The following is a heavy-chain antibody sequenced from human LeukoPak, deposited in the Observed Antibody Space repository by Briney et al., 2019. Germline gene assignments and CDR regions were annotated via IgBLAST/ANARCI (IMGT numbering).Heavy chain of an antibody. J-gene: IGHJ4*02. CDR1: GYTFTSYG. V-gene: IGHV1-18*01. CDR3: ARDTTAGDYYDSSGYLDY. CDR2: ISAYNGNT. Sequence: GASVKVSCRASGYTFTSYGISWVRQAPGQGLEWMGWISAYNGNTNYAQKLQGRVTMTTDTSTSTAYMELRSLRSDDTAVYYCARDTTAGDYYDSSGYLDYWGQGTLVTVSS. D-gene: IGHD3-22*01.